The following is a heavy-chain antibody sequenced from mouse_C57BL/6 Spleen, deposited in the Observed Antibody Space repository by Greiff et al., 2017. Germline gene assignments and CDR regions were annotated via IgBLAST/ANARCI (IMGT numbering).Heavy chain of an antibody. CDR1: GYTFTSYW. V-gene: IGHV1-69*01. J-gene: IGHJ2*01. CDR2: IDPSDSYT. Sequence: VQLQQSGAELVMPGASVKLSCKASGYTFTSYWMHWVKQRPGQGLEWIGEIDPSDSYTNYNQKFKGRSTLTVDKSYSTAYMPLSSLTSENSAVYYCARGYDYDAYYFDYWGQGTTLTVSS. CDR3: ARGYDYDAYYFDY. D-gene: IGHD2-4*01.